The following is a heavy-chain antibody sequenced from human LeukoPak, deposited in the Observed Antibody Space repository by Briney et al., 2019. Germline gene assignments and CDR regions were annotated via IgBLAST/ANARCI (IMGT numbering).Heavy chain of an antibody. J-gene: IGHJ5*02. D-gene: IGHD6-19*01. CDR3: ARGSHRQYSSGWFT. V-gene: IGHV7-4-1*02. Sequence: ASVKVSCKASGYTFTSYAMNWVRQAPGQGLDWMGWINTNTGNPTYAQGFTGRFVFSLDTSVSTAYLQISSLKAEDTAVYYCARGSHRQYSSGWFTWGQGTLVTVSS. CDR2: INTNTGNP. CDR1: GYTFTSYA.